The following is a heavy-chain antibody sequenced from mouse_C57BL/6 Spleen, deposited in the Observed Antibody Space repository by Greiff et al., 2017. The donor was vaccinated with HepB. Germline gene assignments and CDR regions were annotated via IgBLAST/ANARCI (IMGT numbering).Heavy chain of an antibody. D-gene: IGHD1-1*01. V-gene: IGHV14-2*01. CDR1: GFNIKDYY. CDR3: AVGYGSSPFDY. Sequence: EVQLQQSGAELVKPGASVKLSCTASGFNIKDYYMHWVKQRTEQGLEWIGRIDPEDGETKYAPNFQGKATITADTSSNTAYLQLSSLTSEDTAVYYCAVGYGSSPFDYWGQGTTLTVSS. J-gene: IGHJ2*01. CDR2: IDPEDGET.